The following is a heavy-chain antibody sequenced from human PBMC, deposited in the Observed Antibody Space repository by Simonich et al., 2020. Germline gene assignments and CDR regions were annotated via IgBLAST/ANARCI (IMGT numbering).Heavy chain of an antibody. Sequence: EVQLVESGGGLVQPGGSLRLTCAASGFTFSSYEMNWVRQAPGKGLEWVSYISSSGSTKYYAVSVKGRFTISRENAKNSLYLQMNSLRAEDTAVYYCARDFRLQLVEIGTYYYYGMDVWGQGTTVTVSS. CDR3: ARDFRLQLVEIGTYYYYGMDV. J-gene: IGHJ6*02. V-gene: IGHV3-48*03. CDR2: ISSSGSTK. CDR1: GFTFSSYE. D-gene: IGHD6-6*01.